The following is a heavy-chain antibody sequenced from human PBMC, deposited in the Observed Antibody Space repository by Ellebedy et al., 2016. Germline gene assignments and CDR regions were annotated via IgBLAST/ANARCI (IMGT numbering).Heavy chain of an antibody. CDR1: GFTFGNFF. CDR2: ISAGSDTT. Sequence: GGSLRLSXVASGFTFGNFFMSWVRQAPGKGLEWVSTISAGSDTTRLADSVKGRFTISRDSSKNSVYLRMSNLRVEDTAVYYCRQGHYADLWGQGTLVTVSS. V-gene: IGHV3-23*01. CDR3: RQGHYADL. D-gene: IGHD4-17*01. J-gene: IGHJ4*02.